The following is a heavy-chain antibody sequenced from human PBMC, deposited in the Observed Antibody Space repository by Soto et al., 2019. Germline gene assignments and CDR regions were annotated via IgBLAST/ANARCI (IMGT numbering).Heavy chain of an antibody. Sequence: GGSLRLSCAASGFTFSSYAMHWVRQAPGKGLEWVAVISYDGSNKYYADSVKGRFTISRDNSKNTLYLQMNSLRAEDTAVYYCARDTIAARPGSVDYWGQGTLVTVSS. CDR2: ISYDGSNK. CDR1: GFTFSSYA. D-gene: IGHD6-6*01. V-gene: IGHV3-30-3*01. J-gene: IGHJ4*02. CDR3: ARDTIAARPGSVDY.